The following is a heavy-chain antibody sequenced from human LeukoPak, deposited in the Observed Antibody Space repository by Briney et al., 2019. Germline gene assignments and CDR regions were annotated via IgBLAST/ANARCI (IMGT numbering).Heavy chain of an antibody. V-gene: IGHV3-23*01. J-gene: IGHJ5*02. CDR1: GFPVSINS. Sequence: GGSLRLSCTVSGFPVSINSMNWVRQAPGKGLEWVSGITGSGGNRYYADSVKGRFTISRDNSKNTLYLQMNSLRAEDTAVYYCAKDDNYIRFLSWGQGTLVTVSS. D-gene: IGHD3-16*01. CDR2: ITGSGGNR. CDR3: AKDDNYIRFLS.